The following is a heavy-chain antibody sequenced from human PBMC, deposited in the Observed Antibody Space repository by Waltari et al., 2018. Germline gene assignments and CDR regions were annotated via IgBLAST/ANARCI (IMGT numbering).Heavy chain of an antibody. CDR2: ISGDGGTT. D-gene: IGHD6-6*01. CDR3: AKGEGTSSFPDF. CDR1: GFTFRNYA. J-gene: IGHJ4*02. Sequence: QLLQSGGGLDQPGGSLRLSCAAPGFTFRNYAMTWVRQAPGKGLKWVSAISGDGGTTYYADSVKSRFTIARDTPKNTLFLLMSRLRVEDTAIYYCAKGEGTSSFPDFWGQGILVTVSS. V-gene: IGHV3-23*01.